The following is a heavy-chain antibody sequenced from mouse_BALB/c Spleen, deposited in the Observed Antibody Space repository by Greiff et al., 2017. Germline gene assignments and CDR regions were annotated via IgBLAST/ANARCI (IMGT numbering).Heavy chain of an antibody. J-gene: IGHJ3*01. CDR2: IYPGDGDT. V-gene: IGHV1-82*01. Sequence: QVQLKQSGPELVKPGASVKISCKASGYAFSSSWMNWVKQRPGQGLEWIGRIYPGDGDTNYNGKFKGKATLTADKSSSTAYMQLSSLTSVDSAVYFCARLDYYGSSYAWFAYWGEGTLVTVSA. D-gene: IGHD1-1*01. CDR1: GYAFSSSW. CDR3: ARLDYYGSSYAWFAY.